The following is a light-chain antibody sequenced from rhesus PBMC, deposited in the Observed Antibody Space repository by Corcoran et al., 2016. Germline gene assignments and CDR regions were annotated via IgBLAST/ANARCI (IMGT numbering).Light chain of an antibody. CDR3: LRHDNYPWT. Sequence: DIQMTQSPSSLSASVGDTVTITCRASQDISSSLNWFQQKPGKVPNLLIYDASIVTSGVPSRFSGSGSGKDFTLPISCLPPENFATYICLRHDNYPWTFGQGAKVEIK. CDR1: QDISSS. V-gene: IGKV1-28*03. J-gene: IGKJ1*01. CDR2: DAS.